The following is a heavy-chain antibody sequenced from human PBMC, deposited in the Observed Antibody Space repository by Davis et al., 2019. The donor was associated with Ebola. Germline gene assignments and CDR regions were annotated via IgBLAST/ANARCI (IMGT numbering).Heavy chain of an antibody. Sequence: PGGSLRLSCKGSGYSFTSYWIGWVRQMPGKGLEWMGIIYPGDSDTRYSPSFQGQVTISADKSISTAYLQWSSLKASDTAMYYCARSSIAARQGFISWGQGTLVTVSS. J-gene: IGHJ5*02. D-gene: IGHD6-6*01. CDR1: GYSFTSYW. V-gene: IGHV5-51*01. CDR3: ARSSIAARQGFIS. CDR2: IYPGDSDT.